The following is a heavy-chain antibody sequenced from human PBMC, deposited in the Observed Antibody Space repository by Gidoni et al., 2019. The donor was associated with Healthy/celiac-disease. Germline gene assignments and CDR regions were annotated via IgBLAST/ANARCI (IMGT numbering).Heavy chain of an antibody. Sequence: QVQLVQSGAEVKKPGSSVKVSCKASGGTFSSYAISRVRQAPGQGLEWMGGIIPIFGTANYAQKFQGRVTITADESTSTAYMELSSLRSEDTAVYYCASPDDTIVVVPAAIRSYYYYYGMDVWGQGTTVTVSS. CDR1: GGTFSSYA. J-gene: IGHJ6*02. CDR2: IIPIFGTA. D-gene: IGHD2-2*02. V-gene: IGHV1-69*01. CDR3: ASPDDTIVVVPAAIRSYYYYYGMDV.